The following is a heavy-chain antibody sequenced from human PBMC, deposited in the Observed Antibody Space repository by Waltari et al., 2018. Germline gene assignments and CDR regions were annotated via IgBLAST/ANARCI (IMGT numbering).Heavy chain of an antibody. D-gene: IGHD6-13*01. V-gene: IGHV3-21*01. CDR2: ISSSSSYI. CDR1: GFTFSSYS. CDR3: ARVAAAFYYYYYMDV. J-gene: IGHJ6*03. Sequence: EVQLVESGGGLVKPGGSLRLSCAASGFTFSSYSMNWVRQAPGKGLEWVSSISSSSSYIYYADSVKGRFTISRDNAKNSLYLQMNSLRAEDTAVYYCARVAAAFYYYYYMDVWGKGTTVTVSS.